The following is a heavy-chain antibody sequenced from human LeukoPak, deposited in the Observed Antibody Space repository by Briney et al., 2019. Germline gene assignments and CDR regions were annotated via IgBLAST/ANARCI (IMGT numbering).Heavy chain of an antibody. CDR2: IIPSGHTT. CDR1: GFTFTTHG. CDR3: AKSNGYGLIDI. J-gene: IGHJ3*02. V-gene: IGHV3-23*01. D-gene: IGHD3-22*01. Sequence: PGGSLRLSCAAAGFTFTTHGMNWVRHAAGKGLECVSGIIPSGHTTYYADSVRGQFTISRDNSRNTVYLQMNSLRAEDTAVYYCAKSNGYGLIDIWGQGTMVTVSS.